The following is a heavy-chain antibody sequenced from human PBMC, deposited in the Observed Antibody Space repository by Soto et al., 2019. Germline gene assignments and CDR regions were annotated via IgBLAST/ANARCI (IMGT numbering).Heavy chain of an antibody. Sequence: VQLRQSGSGLVMPTGTLSLTCFVSGTSISSTCWWTWVRQAPGKGLEWIGEIYHSGMAKYNPSLKSRVTISVDKSSNQFSLTLTSVTAADTAMYYCATLPPRIVVVMSPFPSWGQGTPVTVSS. CDR2: IYHSGMA. CDR3: ATLPPRIVVVMSPFPS. CDR1: GTSISSTCW. J-gene: IGHJ4*02. D-gene: IGHD2-21*01. V-gene: IGHV4-4*02.